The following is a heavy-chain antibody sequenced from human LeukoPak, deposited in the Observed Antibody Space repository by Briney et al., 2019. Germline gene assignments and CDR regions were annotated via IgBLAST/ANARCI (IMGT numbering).Heavy chain of an antibody. CDR2: FDPEDGET. CDR3: ATDSIGITMVRGVIIRSGGGLDY. Sequence: ASVKVSCKVSGYTLTELSMHWVRQAPGKGLEWMGGFDPEDGETIYAQKFQGRVTMTEDTSTDTAYMELSSLRSEDTAVYYCATDSIGITMVRGVIIRSGGGLDYWGQGTLVTVSS. V-gene: IGHV1-24*01. CDR1: GYTLTELS. J-gene: IGHJ4*02. D-gene: IGHD3-10*01.